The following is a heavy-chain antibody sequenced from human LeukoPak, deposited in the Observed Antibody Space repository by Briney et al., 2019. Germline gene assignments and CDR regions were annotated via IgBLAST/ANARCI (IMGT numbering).Heavy chain of an antibody. J-gene: IGHJ4*02. Sequence: SETLSLTCSVSGDSISNFYWSWIRQPPGKGLEWIGYIDYSGSTSYNPSLKSRVTISIDTSKNQFSLRLRSVAAADTAVYFCARGLSSTRRESDYWGQGTLVTVSS. V-gene: IGHV4-59*01. CDR2: IDYSGST. CDR3: ARGLSSTRRESDY. CDR1: GDSISNFY. D-gene: IGHD2-2*01.